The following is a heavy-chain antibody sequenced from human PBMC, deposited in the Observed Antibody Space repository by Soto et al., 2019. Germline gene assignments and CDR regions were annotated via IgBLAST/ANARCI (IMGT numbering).Heavy chain of an antibody. CDR1: GFTFTTYA. CDR3: ARDFGDSKGSYYYYGMDV. J-gene: IGHJ6*02. D-gene: IGHD2-21*02. CDR2: ISSSSTYI. Sequence: GGSLRLSCAASGFTFTTYALNWVRQAPGKGLEWVSCISSSSTYIYYADSVKGRFTISRDNAKNLLYLQMHSLTAEDTAVYYCARDFGDSKGSYYYYGMDVWGQGTTVTVSS. V-gene: IGHV3-21*01.